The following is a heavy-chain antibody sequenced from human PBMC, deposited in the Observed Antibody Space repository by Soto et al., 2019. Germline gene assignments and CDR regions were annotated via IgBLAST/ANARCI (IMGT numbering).Heavy chain of an antibody. Sequence: SETLSLTCAVSGGSISSSNWWSWVRQPPGKGLEWFGYIYYSGSTNYNPSLKSRVTISVDTSKNQFSLKLSSVTAADTAVYYCASVTRTCISTSCYRYYYGMDVWGQGTTVTVSS. D-gene: IGHD2-2*02. J-gene: IGHJ6*02. CDR3: ASVTRTCISTSCYRYYYGMDV. CDR1: GGSISSSNW. CDR2: IYYSGST. V-gene: IGHV4-4*02.